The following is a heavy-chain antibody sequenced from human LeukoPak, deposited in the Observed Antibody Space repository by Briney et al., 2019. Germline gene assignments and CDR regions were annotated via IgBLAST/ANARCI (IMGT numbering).Heavy chain of an antibody. V-gene: IGHV1-69*13. CDR1: GGTFSSYA. J-gene: IGHJ4*02. D-gene: IGHD6-13*01. Sequence: GASVKVSCKASGGTFSSYAISWVRQAPGQGLEWMGGIIPIFGTANYARKFQGRVTITADESTSTAYMELSSLRSEDTAVYYCAREISSAAGTFDYWGQGTLVTVSS. CDR2: IIPIFGTA. CDR3: AREISSAAGTFDY.